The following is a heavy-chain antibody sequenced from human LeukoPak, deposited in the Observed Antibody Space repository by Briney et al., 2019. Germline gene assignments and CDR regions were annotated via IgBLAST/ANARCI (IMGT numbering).Heavy chain of an antibody. Sequence: SETLSLTCAVYGGSFSGYYWSWIRQPPGKGLEWIGRMYTSGSTKYNPSLKSRVTMSVDTSKNQFSLKLSSVTAADTAVYYCARDLRRRVTAIGYGPREYYYYMDVWGKGTTVTISS. CDR2: MYTSGST. J-gene: IGHJ6*03. V-gene: IGHV4-59*10. CDR3: ARDLRRRVTAIGYGPREYYYYMDV. CDR1: GGSFSGYY. D-gene: IGHD4/OR15-4a*01.